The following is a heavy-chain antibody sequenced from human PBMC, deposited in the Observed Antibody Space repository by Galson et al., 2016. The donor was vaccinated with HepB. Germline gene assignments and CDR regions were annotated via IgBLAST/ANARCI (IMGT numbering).Heavy chain of an antibody. CDR1: GDSTSSGSYY. V-gene: IGHV4-61*09. CDR3: ARGITPFLRFDP. Sequence: TLSPTCAVSGDSTSSGSYYWSWIRRPAGEGLEWMGHISTSGRTKYNPSLKDRVTISLDTSKNQFSLSLNSVTAADTAVYYCARGITPFLRFDPWGQGTLVTVSS. CDR2: ISTSGRT. J-gene: IGHJ5*02.